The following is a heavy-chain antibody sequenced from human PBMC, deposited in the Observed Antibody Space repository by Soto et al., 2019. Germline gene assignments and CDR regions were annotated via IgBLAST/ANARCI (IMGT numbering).Heavy chain of an antibody. CDR2: ISAYNGNT. Sequence: QVQLVQSGAEVKKPGASVKVSCKASGYSFRTYGISWVRQAPGQGLEWMGWISAYNGNTNYAQKFQGRVAMTTDTSTRIAYMDLSSLRSDDTAVYYCARGGTGAHSTGRYDYWGQGTLVTVSS. D-gene: IGHD6-19*01. J-gene: IGHJ4*02. CDR3: ARGGTGAHSTGRYDY. V-gene: IGHV1-18*01. CDR1: GYSFRTYG.